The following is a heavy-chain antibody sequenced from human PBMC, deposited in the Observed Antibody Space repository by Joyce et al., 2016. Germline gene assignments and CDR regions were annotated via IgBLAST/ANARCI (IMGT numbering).Heavy chain of an antibody. Sequence: EVQLVESGGGLVQPGGSLRLSCAASGFTFSSYSMNWVRQAPGKGLEWVSYIRSSISTIYYADSVKGRFTISRDNAKNSLYLQMNSLRAEDTAVYYCAKADYGDKIDAFDIWGQGTMVTVSS. CDR1: GFTFSSYS. CDR3: AKADYGDKIDAFDI. V-gene: IGHV3-48*01. D-gene: IGHD4-17*01. CDR2: IRSSISTI. J-gene: IGHJ3*02.